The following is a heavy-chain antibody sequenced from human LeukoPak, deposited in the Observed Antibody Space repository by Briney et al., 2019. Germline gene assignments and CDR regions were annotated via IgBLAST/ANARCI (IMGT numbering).Heavy chain of an antibody. CDR3: ARDRRRLRGQNGDGDAFDI. Sequence: PGGSLRLSCAASGFAVGGNYISWVRQAPGKGLEWVSIIYVDGRAFHAASVKGRFTMSRDTSKNTVDLQMNSLRAEDTAVYFCARDRRRLRGQNGDGDAFDIWGQGTRVTVSS. CDR2: IYVDGRA. V-gene: IGHV3-53*01. J-gene: IGHJ3*02. CDR1: GFAVGGNY. D-gene: IGHD2-8*01.